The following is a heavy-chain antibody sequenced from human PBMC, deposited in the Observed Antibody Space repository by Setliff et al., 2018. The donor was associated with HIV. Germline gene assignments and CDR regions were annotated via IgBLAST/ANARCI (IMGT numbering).Heavy chain of an antibody. D-gene: IGHD5-12*01. Sequence: ASVKVSCKASGYTFNNYGISWVRQAPGQGLEWMGWINTHSGYTNYAQNVQGRVTVTMDTSTSTAYMELRSLKSDDTSVYYCARGKTWLRFLDYWGQGTRVTVSS. CDR2: INTHSGYT. J-gene: IGHJ4*02. CDR3: ARGKTWLRFLDY. V-gene: IGHV1-18*01. CDR1: GYTFNNYG.